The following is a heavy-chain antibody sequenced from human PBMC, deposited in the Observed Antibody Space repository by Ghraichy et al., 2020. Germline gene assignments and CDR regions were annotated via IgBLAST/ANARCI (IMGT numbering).Heavy chain of an antibody. CDR3: ATGGSGWYSYYYGMDV. J-gene: IGHJ6*02. CDR2: FDPEDGET. CDR1: GYTLTELS. Sequence: ASVKVSCKVSGYTLTELSMHWVRQAPGKGLEWMGGFDPEDGETIYAQKFQGRVTMTEDTSTDTAYMELSSLRSEDTAVYYCATGGSGWYSYYYGMDVWGQGTTVTVSS. D-gene: IGHD6-19*01. V-gene: IGHV1-24*01.